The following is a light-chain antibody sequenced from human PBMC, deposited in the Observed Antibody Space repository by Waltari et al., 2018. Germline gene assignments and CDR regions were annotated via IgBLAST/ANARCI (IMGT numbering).Light chain of an antibody. V-gene: IGLV1-47*01. CDR1: NSNLGSNP. Sequence: TQPPSASGTPGQRVTISCFGSNSNLGSNPVYWYQHLPGTAPKVLIYRSSQRPSGVPDRFSGSKSGTSASLAMSGLRSDDEADYYCAAWDNSLSAWVFGGGTKLTVL. CDR2: RSS. CDR3: AAWDNSLSAWV. J-gene: IGLJ3*02.